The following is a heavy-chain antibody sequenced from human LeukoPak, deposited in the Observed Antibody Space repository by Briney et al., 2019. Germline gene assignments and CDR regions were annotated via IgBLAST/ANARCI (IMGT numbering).Heavy chain of an antibody. Sequence: GGSLRLSCAASGFTFSSYWMHWVRQAPGKGLEWVSYISSSGSTIYYADSVKGRFTISRDNANNSLYLQMSSLRAEDTAVYYCARDPLGSSSWSDAIDIWGQGTMVTVPS. V-gene: IGHV3-48*04. J-gene: IGHJ3*02. D-gene: IGHD6-13*01. CDR2: ISSSGSTI. CDR3: ARDPLGSSSWSDAIDI. CDR1: GFTFSSYW.